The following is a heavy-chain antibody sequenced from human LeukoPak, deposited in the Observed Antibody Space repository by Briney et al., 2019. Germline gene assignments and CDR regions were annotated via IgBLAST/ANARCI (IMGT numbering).Heavy chain of an antibody. CDR2: IYCSGST. V-gene: IGHV4-30-4*08. Sequence: PSQTLSLTCTVSGGSIGSGDYYWSWIRQPPGKGLEWIGYIYCSGSTYYNPSLKSRVTISVDTSKNQFSLKLSSVTAADTAVYYCAREYYYDSSGYYSRALIFDYWGQGTLVTVSS. D-gene: IGHD3-22*01. CDR1: GGSIGSGDYY. J-gene: IGHJ4*02. CDR3: AREYYYDSSGYYSRALIFDY.